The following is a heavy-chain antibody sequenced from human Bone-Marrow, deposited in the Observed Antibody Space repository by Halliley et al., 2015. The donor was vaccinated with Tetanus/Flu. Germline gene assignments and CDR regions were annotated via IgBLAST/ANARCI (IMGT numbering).Heavy chain of an antibody. CDR1: GGSFSDNYW. CDR3: VRLVEVFGVANYGMDV. D-gene: IGHD3-3*01. Sequence: TLSLTCAVSGGSFSDNYWWTWVRQSPGKGLEWIGEIYHSGTTKYNPSLDSRITISLDKSKNQFSLRLSSVTAADTAVYFCVRLVEVFGVANYGMDVWGQGTPVTVSS. V-gene: IGHV4-4*01. J-gene: IGHJ6*02. CDR2: IYHSGTT.